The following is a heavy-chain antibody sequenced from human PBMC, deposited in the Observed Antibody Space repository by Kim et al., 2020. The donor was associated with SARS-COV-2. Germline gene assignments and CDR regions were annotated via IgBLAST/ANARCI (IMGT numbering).Heavy chain of an antibody. J-gene: IGHJ4*02. V-gene: IGHV3-53*01. CDR3: ARVRPDSSSRWSPGGFGDY. Sequence: GGSLRLSCAASGFTVSSNYMSWVRQAPGKGLEWVSVIYSGGSTYYADSVKGRFTISRDNSKNTLYLQMNSLRAEDTAVYYCARVRPDSSSRWSPGGFGDYWGQGTLVTVSS. D-gene: IGHD6-13*01. CDR2: IYSGGST. CDR1: GFTVSSNY.